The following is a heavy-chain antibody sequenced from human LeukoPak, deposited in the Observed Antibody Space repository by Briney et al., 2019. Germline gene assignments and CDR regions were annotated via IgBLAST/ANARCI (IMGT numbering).Heavy chain of an antibody. CDR3: ASARWDY. J-gene: IGHJ4*02. Sequence: SETLSLTCAVYGGSFSGYYWSWIRQPPGKGLEWIGEINHSGSTNYNPSLKSRVTISVDKSKNQFSLKLSSVTAADTAIYYCASARWDYWGQGTMVTVSS. CDR1: GGSFSGYY. CDR2: INHSGST. V-gene: IGHV4-34*01.